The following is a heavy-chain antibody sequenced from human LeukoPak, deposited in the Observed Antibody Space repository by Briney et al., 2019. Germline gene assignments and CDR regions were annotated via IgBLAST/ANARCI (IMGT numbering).Heavy chain of an antibody. CDR3: ARVPYYYDSSGSYYFDY. V-gene: IGHV4-59*01. CDR2: IYYSGST. Sequence: SSETLSLTCTVSGGSISSYYWSWIRQPPGKGLEWIGYIYYSGSTNYNPSLKSRVTISVDTSKNQFSLKLSSVTAADTAVYYCARVPYYYDSSGSYYFDYWGQGTLVTVSS. D-gene: IGHD3-22*01. CDR1: GGSISSYY. J-gene: IGHJ4*02.